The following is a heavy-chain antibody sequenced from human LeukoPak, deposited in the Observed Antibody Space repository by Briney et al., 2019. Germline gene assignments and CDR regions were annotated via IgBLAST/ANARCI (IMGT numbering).Heavy chain of an antibody. CDR2: IYHSGST. CDR1: GGSISSSNW. CDR3: AGYSGYDYDAFDI. D-gene: IGHD5-12*01. J-gene: IGHJ3*02. V-gene: IGHV4-4*02. Sequence: PSGTLSLTCAVSGGSISSSNWWSWVRQPPGKGLEWIGEIYHSGSTNYNPSLKSRVTISIDKSKNQFSLKLSSVTAADTAVYYCAGYSGYDYDAFDIWGQGTMVTVSS.